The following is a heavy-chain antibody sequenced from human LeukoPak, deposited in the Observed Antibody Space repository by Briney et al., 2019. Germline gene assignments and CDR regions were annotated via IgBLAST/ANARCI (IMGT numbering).Heavy chain of an antibody. Sequence: ASVKDSCKVSGYTLTELSMHWVRQAPGKGLEWMGGFDPEDGETIYAQKFQGRVTMTEDTSTDTAYMELSSLRSEDTAVYYCATDPAAAGTFDYWGQGTLVTVSS. J-gene: IGHJ4*02. V-gene: IGHV1-24*01. CDR2: FDPEDGET. CDR1: GYTLTELS. D-gene: IGHD6-13*01. CDR3: ATDPAAAGTFDY.